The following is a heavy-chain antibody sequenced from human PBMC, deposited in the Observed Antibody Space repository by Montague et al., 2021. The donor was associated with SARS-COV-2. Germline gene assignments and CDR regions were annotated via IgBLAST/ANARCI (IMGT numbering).Heavy chain of an antibody. CDR3: ARDSRTDLDCLLPDSGTYYSFRDV. Sequence: SETLSLTCTVSGGSISSYYWSWIRQPPGQGLERIGYIYYSGSTNXXPSLKSRVTISVDTSKDQFSLKLSSVTAAATAVYYCARDSRTDLDCLLPDSGTYYSFRDVWGKGTTVTVSS. D-gene: IGHD3-9*01. CDR2: IYYSGST. J-gene: IGHJ6*03. CDR1: GGSISSYY. V-gene: IGHV4-59*01.